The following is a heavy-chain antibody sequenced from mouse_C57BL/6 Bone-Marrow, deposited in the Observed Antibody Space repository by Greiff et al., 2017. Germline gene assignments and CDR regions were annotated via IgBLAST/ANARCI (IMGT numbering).Heavy chain of an antibody. J-gene: IGHJ2*01. V-gene: IGHV1-69*01. CDR3: ARGEGYDGYPGDYFDY. CDR1: GYTFTSYW. D-gene: IGHD2-3*01. Sequence: QVQLQQPGAELVMPGASVKLSCKASGYTFTSYWMHWVKQRPGQGLEWIGEIDPSDSYTHYNPKFKGKYTLTVDKSSSTAYMQLSSLTSEDSAVYYCARGEGYDGYPGDYFDYWGQGTTLTDSS. CDR2: IDPSDSYT.